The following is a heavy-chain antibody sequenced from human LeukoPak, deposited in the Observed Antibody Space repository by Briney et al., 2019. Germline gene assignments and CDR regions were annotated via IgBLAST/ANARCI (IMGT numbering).Heavy chain of an antibody. CDR3: ARGRYSYGSLFDY. CDR1: GGSISSGGYY. D-gene: IGHD5-18*01. Sequence: SETLSLTCTVSGGSISSGGYYWSWIRQHPGKGLEWIGYIYYSGSTYYNPSLKSRVTISVDTSKNQFSLKLSSVTAADTAVYYCARGRYSYGSLFDYWGQGTLVTVSS. CDR2: IYYSGST. J-gene: IGHJ4*02. V-gene: IGHV4-31*03.